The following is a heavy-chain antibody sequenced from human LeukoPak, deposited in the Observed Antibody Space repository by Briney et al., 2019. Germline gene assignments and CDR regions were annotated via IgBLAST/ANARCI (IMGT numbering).Heavy chain of an antibody. CDR1: GFTFSSYG. CDR3: ARDLTYYYDSSGYSDY. Sequence: GGTLRLSCAASGFTFSSYGMSWVRQAPGKGLEWVSAISGSGGSTYYADSVKGRFTISRDNSKNTLYLQMNSLRAEDTAVYYCARDLTYYYDSSGYSDYWGQGTLVTVSS. V-gene: IGHV3-23*01. J-gene: IGHJ4*02. CDR2: ISGSGGST. D-gene: IGHD3-22*01.